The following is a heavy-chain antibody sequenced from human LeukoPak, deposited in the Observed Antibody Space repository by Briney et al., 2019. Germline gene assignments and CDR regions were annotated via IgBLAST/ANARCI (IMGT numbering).Heavy chain of an antibody. Sequence: GGSLRLSCAASGFTFSSYGMHWVRQAPGKGLEWVARLVYDERSDYADSVKGRFSISIDNSKNTLFLDMSDLRVEDTAVYYCARDLSAAFDFWGQGVLVTVSS. CDR1: GFTFSSYG. V-gene: IGHV3-33*01. J-gene: IGHJ4*02. CDR2: LVYDERS. D-gene: IGHD6-19*01. CDR3: ARDLSAAFDF.